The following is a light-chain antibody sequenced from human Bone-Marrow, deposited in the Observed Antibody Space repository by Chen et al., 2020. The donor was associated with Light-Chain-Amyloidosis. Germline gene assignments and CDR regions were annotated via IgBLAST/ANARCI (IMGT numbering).Light chain of an antibody. CDR1: DLPTKY. V-gene: IGLV3-25*03. CDR2: RDT. J-gene: IGLJ2*01. CDR3: QSADSSGTYEVI. Sequence: SYELTKPPAVSVSTGQTARITCSGDDLPTKYAYWYQKKPGQAPVLVIHRDTERPSGISERFSGSSSGTTATLTISGVQAEDEADYHCQSADSSGTYEVIFGGGTKLTVL.